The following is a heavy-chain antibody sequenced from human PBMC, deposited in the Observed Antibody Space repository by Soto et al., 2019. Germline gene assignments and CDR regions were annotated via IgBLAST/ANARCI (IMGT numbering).Heavy chain of an antibody. J-gene: IGHJ4*02. CDR3: ARVYCSGGSCYSIDY. CDR2: INAGNGNA. V-gene: IGHV1-3*01. CDR1: GYTFTSYA. Sequence: ASVKVSCKASGYTFTSYAMHWVRQAPGQRLEWMGWINAGNGNAKYSQKFQGRVTITRDTSASTAYMELSSLRSEDTAVYCCARVYCSGGSCYSIDYWGQGTLVPVSS. D-gene: IGHD2-15*01.